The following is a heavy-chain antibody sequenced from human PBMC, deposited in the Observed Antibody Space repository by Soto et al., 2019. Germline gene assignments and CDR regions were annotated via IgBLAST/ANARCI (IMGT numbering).Heavy chain of an antibody. J-gene: IGHJ6*02. V-gene: IGHV3-23*01. CDR1: GFTFSNFA. CDR2: ISGSGDDT. D-gene: IGHD3-10*01. Sequence: GGSLRLSCVASGFTFSNFAMAWVRQAPGEGLEWVSAISGSGDDTFYADSMKGRFTISRDNSKDTLYLQMNSLRAEDTAVYYCAKPYYPGSGRSDYYYYYCMDVWGQGTTVTVSS. CDR3: AKPYYPGSGRSDYYYYYCMDV.